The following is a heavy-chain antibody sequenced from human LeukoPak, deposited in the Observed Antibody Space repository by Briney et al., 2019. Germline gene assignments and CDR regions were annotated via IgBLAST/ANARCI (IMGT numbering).Heavy chain of an antibody. CDR1: SGSISNFH. CDR3: ARGGTLRFLEWLPAGDFDY. CDR2: IFTSGST. J-gene: IGHJ4*02. D-gene: IGHD3-3*01. Sequence: SETLSLTCSVSSGSISNFHWSWIRQPAGKGLEWIGRIFTSGSTNYNPSLKSRVTMSVDTSKNQFSLKMSSVTAADTAVYYCARGGTLRFLEWLPAGDFDYWGQGTLVTVSS. V-gene: IGHV4-4*07.